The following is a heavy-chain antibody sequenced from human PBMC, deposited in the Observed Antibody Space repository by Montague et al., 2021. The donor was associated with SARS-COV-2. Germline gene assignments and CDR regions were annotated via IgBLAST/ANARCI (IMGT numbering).Heavy chain of an antibody. CDR3: AVHPYDFEY. J-gene: IGHJ4*02. Sequence: RTNYSPSVKSRVTISADPSRNQFSLKLSAVTAADTAVYFCAVHPYDFEYWGQGTLVTV. CDR2: RT. V-gene: IGHV4-34*01. D-gene: IGHD1-1*01.